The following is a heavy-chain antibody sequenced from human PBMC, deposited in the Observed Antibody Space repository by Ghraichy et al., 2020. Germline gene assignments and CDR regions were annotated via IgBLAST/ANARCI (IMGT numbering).Heavy chain of an antibody. D-gene: IGHD3-16*02. CDR2: INHSGST. CDR1: GGSFSGYY. Sequence: SETLSLTCAVYGGSFSGYYWSWIRQPPGKGLEWIGEINHSGSTNYNPSLKSRVTISVDTSKNQFSLKLSSVTAADTAVYYCARRALMITFGGVITDRYYFDYWGQGTLVTVSS. V-gene: IGHV4-34*01. J-gene: IGHJ4*02. CDR3: ARRALMITFGGVITDRYYFDY.